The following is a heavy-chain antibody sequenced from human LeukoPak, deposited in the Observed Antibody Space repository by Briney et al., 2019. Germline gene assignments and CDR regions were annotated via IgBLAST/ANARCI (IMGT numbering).Heavy chain of an antibody. J-gene: IGHJ4*02. CDR1: GYSFTSYW. CDR2: IYPGDSDT. V-gene: IGHV5-51*01. D-gene: IGHD3-10*01. Sequence: GESLKISCKGSGYSFTSYWIGWVRQMPGKGLEWMGIIYPGDSDTRYSPSFQGQVTISADKSISTAYLQWSSLKASDTAMHYCARHSSGSGSYSGVPTPDYWGQGTLVTVSS. CDR3: ARHSSGSGSYSGVPTPDY.